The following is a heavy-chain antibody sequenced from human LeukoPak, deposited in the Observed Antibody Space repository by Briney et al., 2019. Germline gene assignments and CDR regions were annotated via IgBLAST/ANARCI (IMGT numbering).Heavy chain of an antibody. Sequence: GGSLRLSCAASGFTFSNYGMHWVRQAPGKGLGWVAVIWYDGTNKYYADSVKGRFTISRDNSKNTLYLQMNSLRAEDTAVYYCARDRELTSYDSAAFDIWGHETMVTVSS. CDR1: GFTFSNYG. D-gene: IGHD3-22*01. J-gene: IGHJ3*02. CDR3: ARDRELTSYDSAAFDI. V-gene: IGHV3-33*01. CDR2: IWYDGTNK.